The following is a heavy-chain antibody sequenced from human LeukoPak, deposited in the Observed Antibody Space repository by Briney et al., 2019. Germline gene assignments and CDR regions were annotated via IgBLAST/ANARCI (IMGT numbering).Heavy chain of an antibody. CDR1: GFTFNNYA. D-gene: IGHD3-22*01. CDR3: ARHSSGNLQPFDS. V-gene: IGHV3-23*01. J-gene: IGHJ4*02. Sequence: PGGSLRLSCAASGFTFNNYAMSWVRQAPGKGLEWVSGLSGSGVNTHYADSVKGRLSISRDNSKNTLYLQMDSLRAEDTGVYYCARHSSGNLQPFDSWGQGTLVTVSS. CDR2: LSGSGVNT.